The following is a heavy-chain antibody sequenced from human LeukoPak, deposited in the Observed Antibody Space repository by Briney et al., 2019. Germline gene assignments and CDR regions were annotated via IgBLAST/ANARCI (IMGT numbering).Heavy chain of an antibody. Sequence: GGSLRLSCAASGFTFSSYDMHWVRQATGKGLEWVSAIGTAGDTYYPGSVKGRFTISRENAKNSLYLQMNSLRAGDTAVYYCARVGYYGGPDYWGQGALVTVSS. CDR2: IGTAGDT. CDR1: GFTFSSYD. J-gene: IGHJ4*02. V-gene: IGHV3-13*01. D-gene: IGHD4-23*01. CDR3: ARVGYYGGPDY.